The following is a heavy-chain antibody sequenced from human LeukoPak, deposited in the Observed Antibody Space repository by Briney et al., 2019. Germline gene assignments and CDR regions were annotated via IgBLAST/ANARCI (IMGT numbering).Heavy chain of an antibody. CDR2: IYYSGSP. V-gene: IGHV4-59*01. CDR1: AFSISSYY. Sequence: SETLSLTCTVSAFSISSYYWSRIPHPPGKGLMGMVNIYYSGSPNYNPSLKSRVTISVDTYKNQFSLKLSSVTAADTAVYYCARARYYYDSSGFPPLQLHAFDIWGQGTMVTVSS. J-gene: IGHJ3*02. CDR3: ARARYYYDSSGFPPLQLHAFDI. D-gene: IGHD3-22*01.